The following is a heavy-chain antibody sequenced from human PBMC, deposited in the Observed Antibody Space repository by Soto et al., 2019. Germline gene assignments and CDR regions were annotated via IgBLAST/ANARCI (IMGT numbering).Heavy chain of an antibody. Sequence: VSCKASGYTFTSYYMHWVRQAPGQGLEWMGIINPSGGSTSYAQKFQGRVTMTRDTSTSTVYMELSSLRSEDTAVYYCARSKRDYTALDAFDIWGQGTMVTVSS. CDR1: GYTFTSYY. CDR3: ARSKRDYTALDAFDI. CDR2: INPSGGST. V-gene: IGHV1-46*01. J-gene: IGHJ3*02. D-gene: IGHD3-3*01.